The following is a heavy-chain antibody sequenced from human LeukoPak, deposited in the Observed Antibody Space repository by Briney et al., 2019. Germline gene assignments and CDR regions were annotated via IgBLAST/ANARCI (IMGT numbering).Heavy chain of an antibody. CDR3: ARRSYRGVITVYYYYYMDV. CDR1: GFTFSSYS. CDR2: IKQDGGEK. J-gene: IGHJ6*03. Sequence: PGGSLRLSCAASGFTFSSYSMNWVRQAPGKGLEWVANIKQDGGEKYYVDSVKGRFTISRDNAKNSVYLQMNRLRVEDTAVYYCARRSYRGVITVYYYYYMDVWGKGTPVTVSS. V-gene: IGHV3-7*01. D-gene: IGHD3-16*02.